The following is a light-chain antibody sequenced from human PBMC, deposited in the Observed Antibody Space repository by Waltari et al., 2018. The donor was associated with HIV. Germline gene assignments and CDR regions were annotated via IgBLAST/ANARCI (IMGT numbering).Light chain of an antibody. CDR1: QGISNY. V-gene: IGKV1-16*02. Sequence: DFKMPQSPPSLPPPLGDTAPTTCRASQGISNYLAWFQQKPGEAPKSLIFAASNLQGGVPSKFSGSRSGTDFTLTISSLQPEDFATYYCQQYNDYPLTFGGGTKVEI. CDR3: QQYNDYPLT. J-gene: IGKJ4*01. CDR2: AAS.